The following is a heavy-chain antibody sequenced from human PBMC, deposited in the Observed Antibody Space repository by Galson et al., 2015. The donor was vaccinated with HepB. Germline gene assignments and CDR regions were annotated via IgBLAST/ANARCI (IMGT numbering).Heavy chain of an antibody. CDR3: ARDDSHMQPYYDILTGYYKGGVLDY. CDR1: GFTFSSYG. V-gene: IGHV3-33*01. D-gene: IGHD3-9*01. CDR2: IWYDGSNK. J-gene: IGHJ4*02. Sequence: SLRLSCAASGFTFSSYGMHWVRQAPGKGLEWVAVIWYDGSNKYYADSVKGRFTISRDNSKNTLYLQMNSLRAEDTAVYYCARDDSHMQPYYDILTGYYKGGVLDYWGQGTLVTVSS.